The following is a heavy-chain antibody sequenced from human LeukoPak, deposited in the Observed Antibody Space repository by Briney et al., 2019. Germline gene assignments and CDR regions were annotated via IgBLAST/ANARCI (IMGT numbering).Heavy chain of an antibody. CDR1: GFTFTHAW. CDR3: TTDWFDY. Sequence: GGSLRLSCAASGFTFTHAWMTWVRQAPGKGLEWVGRIKNRADGETTDYAAPVEGRFTISRDDSRNTLFLQMNSLKTEDTAVHYCTTDWFDYWGQGTLVAVSS. V-gene: IGHV3-15*01. CDR2: IKNRADGETT. J-gene: IGHJ5*01.